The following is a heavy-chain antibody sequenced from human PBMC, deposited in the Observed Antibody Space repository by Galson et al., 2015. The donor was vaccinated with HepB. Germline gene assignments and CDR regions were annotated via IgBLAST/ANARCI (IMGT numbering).Heavy chain of an antibody. CDR1: GYTFSSYG. CDR3: ARPVHCYDSSAYFPFDY. CDR2: VTPYTGNT. V-gene: IGHV1-18*04. J-gene: IGHJ4*02. Sequence: SVKVSCKASGYTFSSYGFSWLRQAPGQGLEWMGWVTPYTGNTDYAQKLQGRVTMTTDTSTNTAYMELRSLRSDDTAVYYCARPVHCYDSSAYFPFDYWGQGTLVTVSS. D-gene: IGHD3-22*01.